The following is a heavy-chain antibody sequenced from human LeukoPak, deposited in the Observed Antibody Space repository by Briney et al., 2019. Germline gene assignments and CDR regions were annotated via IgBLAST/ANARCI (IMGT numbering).Heavy chain of an antibody. V-gene: IGHV3-11*04. D-gene: IGHD6-19*01. CDR2: ISRSGSTK. CDR1: GFTFSDYN. CDR3: ARGDNSGPDYYYYMDV. Sequence: GGSLRLSCAASGFTFSDYNMRWIRQAPGKGLEWVSSISRSGSTKYYADSVKGRFTISRDNAKNSLYLQMNSLRAEDTAVYYCARGDNSGPDYYYYMDVWGKGTTVTISS. J-gene: IGHJ6*03.